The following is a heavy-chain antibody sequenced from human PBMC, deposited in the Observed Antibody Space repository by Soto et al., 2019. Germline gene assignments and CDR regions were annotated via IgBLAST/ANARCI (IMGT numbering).Heavy chain of an antibody. Sequence: TLSLTCTVSGGSISSGGCYWSWIRQHPGKGLEWIGYIYYSGSTYYNPSLKSRVTISVDTSKNQFSLKLSSVTAADTAVYYCARGYYDFWSGYYPLYYFDYWGQGTLVTVSS. CDR2: IYYSGST. CDR3: ARGYYDFWSGYYPLYYFDY. J-gene: IGHJ4*02. V-gene: IGHV4-31*03. CDR1: GGSISSGGCY. D-gene: IGHD3-3*01.